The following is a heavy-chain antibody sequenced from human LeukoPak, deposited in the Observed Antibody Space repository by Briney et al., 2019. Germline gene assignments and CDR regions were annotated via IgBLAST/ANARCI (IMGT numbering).Heavy chain of an antibody. CDR2: IYYSGST. CDR3: ARIVGSSSLFDY. D-gene: IGHD6-6*01. CDR1: GGSISSYY. J-gene: IGHJ4*02. V-gene: IGHV4-59*08. Sequence: SETLSLTCTVSGGSISSYYWSWIRQPPGKGLEWIGYIYYSGSTNYNPSLKSRVTISVDTSKNQFSLKLSSVTAADTAVYYCARIVGSSSLFDYWGQGTLVTVSS.